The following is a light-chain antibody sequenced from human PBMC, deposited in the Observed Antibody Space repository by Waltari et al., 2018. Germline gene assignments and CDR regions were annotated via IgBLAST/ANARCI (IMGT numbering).Light chain of an antibody. CDR1: QSVSSN. CDR3: QQYNNWPPWT. J-gene: IGKJ1*01. CDR2: GAS. V-gene: IGKV3-15*01. Sequence: EIVMTQSPATLSVSPGERATLSCRASQSVSSNLAWYQQKPGQAPRLLIYGASTRATGLPAMFSGSGSGTECTLTISSLQSEDFAVYYCQQYNNWPPWTFGQGTKVEIK.